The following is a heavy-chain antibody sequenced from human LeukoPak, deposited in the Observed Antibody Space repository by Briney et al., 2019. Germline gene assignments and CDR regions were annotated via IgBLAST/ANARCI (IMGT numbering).Heavy chain of an antibody. Sequence: GESLKISCKGSGYSFTSYWIGWVRQMPGKGLEWMGIIYPGDPDTRYSPSFQGQVTISADKSISTAYLQWSSLKASDTAMYYCAMPTMVRGVRGAFDIWGQGTMVTVSS. CDR1: GYSFTSYW. V-gene: IGHV5-51*01. D-gene: IGHD3-10*01. J-gene: IGHJ3*02. CDR2: IYPGDPDT. CDR3: AMPTMVRGVRGAFDI.